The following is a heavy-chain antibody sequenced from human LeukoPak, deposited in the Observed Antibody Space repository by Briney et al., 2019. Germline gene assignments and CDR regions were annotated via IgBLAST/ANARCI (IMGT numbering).Heavy chain of an antibody. D-gene: IGHD2-2*01. V-gene: IGHV3-23*01. CDR2: ISGSGGST. CDR3: AKGYCSSASCSGVN. CDR1: GFTFSNCA. Sequence: PGGSLRLSCAASGFTFSNCAMTWVRQAPGKGLEWVSAISGSGGSTYYADSVKGRFTISRDNSKNTLYLQMNSLTAEDTAVYYCAKGYCSSASCSGVNWGQGILVTVSS. J-gene: IGHJ4*02.